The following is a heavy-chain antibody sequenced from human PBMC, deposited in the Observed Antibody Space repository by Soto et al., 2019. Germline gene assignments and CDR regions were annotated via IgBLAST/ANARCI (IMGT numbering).Heavy chain of an antibody. CDR3: ASFVRGDPRQNYYYYYGMDV. Sequence: ASVKVSCKASGYTFTSYGISWVRQAPGQGLEWMGWISAYNGNTNYAQKLQGRVTMTTDTSTSTVYMELSSLRSEDTAVYYCASFVRGDPRQNYYYYYGMDVWGQGTTVTVSS. J-gene: IGHJ6*02. D-gene: IGHD3-10*02. CDR2: ISAYNGNT. CDR1: GYTFTSYG. V-gene: IGHV1-18*01.